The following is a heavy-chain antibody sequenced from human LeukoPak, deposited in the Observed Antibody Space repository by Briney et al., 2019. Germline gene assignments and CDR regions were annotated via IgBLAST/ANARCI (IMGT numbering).Heavy chain of an antibody. J-gene: IGHJ6*04. Sequence: GGSLRLSCAASGFTFSSYWMSWVRQAPGKGLEWVANIKQDGSEKYYVDSVKGRFTISRDNAKNSLYLQTNSLRAEDTAVYYCAREDIVVVEYGMDVWGKGTTVTVSS. CDR2: IKQDGSEK. CDR1: GFTFSSYW. V-gene: IGHV3-7*03. CDR3: AREDIVVVEYGMDV. D-gene: IGHD2-15*01.